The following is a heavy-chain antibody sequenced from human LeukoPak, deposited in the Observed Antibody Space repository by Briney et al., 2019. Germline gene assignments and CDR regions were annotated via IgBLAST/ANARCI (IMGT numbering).Heavy chain of an antibody. Sequence: GGSLRLSCVASRFTFNTYAVNWVRQAPGKGLEWVSAISGNGDITYYADSVRGRFTISRDNAKNSLYLQMNSLRAEDTALYYCAKDISYSYGYSFDYWGQGTLVTVSS. CDR1: RFTFNTYA. J-gene: IGHJ4*02. D-gene: IGHD5-18*01. CDR2: ISGNGDIT. CDR3: AKDISYSYGYSFDY. V-gene: IGHV3-23*01.